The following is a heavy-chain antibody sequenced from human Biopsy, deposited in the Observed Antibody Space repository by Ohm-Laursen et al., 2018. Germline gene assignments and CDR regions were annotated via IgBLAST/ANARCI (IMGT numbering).Heavy chain of an antibody. V-gene: IGHV3-9*01. Sequence: SLRLSCTASGFKFHDYAMHWVRQVPGKGLEWAAGISWNGPLKFYADSVKGRFTISRDNTKKILFLQMNSLRLEDTALYYCAKDRYPSSWHYYYGMDVWGQGTTVTVSS. D-gene: IGHD6-13*01. J-gene: IGHJ6*02. CDR3: AKDRYPSSWHYYYGMDV. CDR1: GFKFHDYA. CDR2: ISWNGPLK.